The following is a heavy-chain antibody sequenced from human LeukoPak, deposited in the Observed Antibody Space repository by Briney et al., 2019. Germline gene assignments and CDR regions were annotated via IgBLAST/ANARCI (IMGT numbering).Heavy chain of an antibody. Sequence: GGSLRLSCAASGFTFSNYAMNWVRQAPGKGLEWVSGITGSGGNTYYADSVKGRFTISRDNSKNTLYLQMNSLRTEDTAVYYCAKDERVILTNMDVWGKGTTVTISS. CDR2: ITGSGGNT. J-gene: IGHJ6*03. D-gene: IGHD2-21*01. CDR3: AKDERVILTNMDV. V-gene: IGHV3-23*01. CDR1: GFTFSNYA.